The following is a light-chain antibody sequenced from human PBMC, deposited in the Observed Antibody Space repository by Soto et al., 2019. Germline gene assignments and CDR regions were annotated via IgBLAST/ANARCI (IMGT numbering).Light chain of an antibody. V-gene: IGKV1-5*01. J-gene: IGKJ1*01. Sequence: DIQMTQSPSTLSSSVGDRVTITCRASQNIGVYLNWYQQKPGKAPKLLIYAASSLQSGVPSRFSGSGAGTEFTLTISSLQPDDFATYYCQHYNSYSEAFGQGTKVDIK. CDR2: AAS. CDR3: QHYNSYSEA. CDR1: QNIGVY.